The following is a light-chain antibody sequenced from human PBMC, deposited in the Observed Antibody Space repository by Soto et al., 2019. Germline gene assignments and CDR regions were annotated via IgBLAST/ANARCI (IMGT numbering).Light chain of an antibody. J-gene: IGLJ1*01. CDR1: SSDVGGYNY. CDR3: SSYTTISTYV. Sequence: QSALTQPASVSGSPGQSITISCTGTSSDVGGYNYVSWYQQHPGKAPKLMIYDVRNRPSGVSNRFSGSKSVNTASLTISGVQAEDDDDYYCSSYTTISTYVFGTGTKVTVL. V-gene: IGLV2-14*01. CDR2: DVR.